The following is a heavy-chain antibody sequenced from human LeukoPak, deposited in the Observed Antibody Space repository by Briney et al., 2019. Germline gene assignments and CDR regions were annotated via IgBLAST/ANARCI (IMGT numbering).Heavy chain of an antibody. J-gene: IGHJ4*02. D-gene: IGHD1-26*01. CDR2: ISGSAST. V-gene: IGHV3-23*01. Sequence: GGSLRLSCTASGFTFGDYAVTWVRQAPGKGLEWVSGISGSASTYYADSVKGRFTISRDNSKNTLYLQMSSLRAEDTAVYYCAISGGYWAWAHWGQGTLVTVSS. CDR1: GFTFGDYA. CDR3: AISGGYWAWAH.